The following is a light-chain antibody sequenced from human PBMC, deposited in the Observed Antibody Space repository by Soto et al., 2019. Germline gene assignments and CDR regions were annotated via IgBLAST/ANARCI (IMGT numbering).Light chain of an antibody. J-gene: IGLJ7*01. V-gene: IGLV2-14*01. Sequence: QSALTQPASVSGAPGQSIAIACTGTFSDVGGYDYVSWYQQHPDKAPKLMSYEVTKRPSGVSNRFSGSKSGNTGSLTIAGLQPEDEAEYYCSSHTSGSTRVFGSGTQLTV. CDR2: EVT. CDR1: FSDVGGYDY. CDR3: SSHTSGSTRV.